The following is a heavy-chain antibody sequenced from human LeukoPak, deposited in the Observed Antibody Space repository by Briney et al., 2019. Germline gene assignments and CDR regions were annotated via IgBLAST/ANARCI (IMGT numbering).Heavy chain of an antibody. J-gene: IGHJ4*02. CDR2: IYLDDSDT. CDR1: GFSFTTYG. V-gene: IGHV5-51*01. D-gene: IGHD2-15*01. Sequence: GESLKISCKGSGFSFTTYGIDWVRQTPGKGLEWMGVIYLDDSDTRYSPSFQGQVTISGDKSINTAYVHWSNLKASDTAMYYCARRACNGDSCLDYWGQGTLVTVSS. CDR3: ARRACNGDSCLDY.